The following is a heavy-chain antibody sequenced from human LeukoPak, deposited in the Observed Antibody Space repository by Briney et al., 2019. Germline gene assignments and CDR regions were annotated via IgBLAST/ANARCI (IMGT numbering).Heavy chain of an antibody. J-gene: IGHJ5*02. V-gene: IGHV4-39*01. CDR1: GGSISSSSYY. CDR3: ARLPSTPYNWFDP. CDR2: IYYSGST. Sequence: KPSETLSLTCTVSGGSISSSSYYWGWIRQPLGKGLEWIGSIYYSGSTYYNPSLKSRVTISVDTSKNQFSLKLSSVTAADTAVYYCARLPSTPYNWFDPWGQGTLVTVSS. D-gene: IGHD2-15*01.